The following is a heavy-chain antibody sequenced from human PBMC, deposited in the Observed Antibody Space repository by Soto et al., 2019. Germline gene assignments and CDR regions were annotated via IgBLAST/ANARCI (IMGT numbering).Heavy chain of an antibody. CDR3: ASSDCSGGSCPFDY. CDR1: GGSISSSSYY. CDR2: IYYSGST. D-gene: IGHD2-15*01. Sequence: QLQLQESGPGLVKPSETLSLTCTVSGGSISSSSYYWGWIRQPPGKGLEWIGSIYYSGSTYYNPSLKSRVNISVATSKTQFSLKLSSVTAADTAVYYCASSDCSGGSCPFDYWGQGTLVTVSS. J-gene: IGHJ4*02. V-gene: IGHV4-39*01.